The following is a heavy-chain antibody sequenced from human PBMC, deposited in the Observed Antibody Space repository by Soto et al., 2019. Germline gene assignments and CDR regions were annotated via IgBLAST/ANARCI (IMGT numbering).Heavy chain of an antibody. Sequence: QVQLQESGPGLVKPSGTLSLACAVSGGSISSSNWWSWVRQPPGKGLEWIGEIYHSGSTNYNPSLKSRVTISVDKSTNQFSLELSSVTAADTAVYYCARGRGAYSSGWYVGYFDYWGQGTLVTVSS. V-gene: IGHV4-4*02. CDR2: IYHSGST. CDR1: GGSISSSNW. J-gene: IGHJ4*02. CDR3: ARGRGAYSSGWYVGYFDY. D-gene: IGHD6-19*01.